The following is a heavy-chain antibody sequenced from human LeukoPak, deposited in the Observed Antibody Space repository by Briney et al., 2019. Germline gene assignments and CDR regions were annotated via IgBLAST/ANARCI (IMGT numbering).Heavy chain of an antibody. D-gene: IGHD2-15*01. CDR2: ISPSDNGI. CDR1: GFTFINYE. CDR3: ARGKSGYCSGGSCRHYFDY. J-gene: IGHJ4*02. V-gene: IGHV3-48*03. Sequence: PGGSLRLSCAASGFTFINYEMNWVRQAPGKGLEWVSYISPSDNGIYYADSVEGRFTISRDNAKNSLYLQMNSLRAEDTAVYYCARGKSGYCSGGSCRHYFDYWGQGTLVTVSS.